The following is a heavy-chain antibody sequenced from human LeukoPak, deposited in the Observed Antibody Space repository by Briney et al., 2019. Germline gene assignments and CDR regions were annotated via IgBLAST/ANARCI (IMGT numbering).Heavy chain of an antibody. CDR2: IYYSGST. D-gene: IGHD6-13*01. V-gene: IGHV4-59*12. Sequence: SETLSLTCTVSGGSISSYYWSWIRQPPGKGLEWIGYIYYSGSTNYNPSLKSRVTLSVDTSKNQFSLKLSSVNAADTAVYYCARDVEQQLVPWFDHWGQGTLVTVSS. CDR1: GGSISSYY. J-gene: IGHJ5*02. CDR3: ARDVEQQLVPWFDH.